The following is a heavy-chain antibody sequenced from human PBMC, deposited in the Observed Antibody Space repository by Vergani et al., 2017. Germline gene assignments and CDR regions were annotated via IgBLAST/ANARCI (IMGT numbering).Heavy chain of an antibody. CDR3: ATEETYYFDY. Sequence: EVQLLESGGGLVQPGGSLRLSCAASGFTFSSYAMSWVRQAPGKGLEWVSVIYSGSSSTYYADSVKGRFTISRDNSKNTLYLQMNSLRAEDTAVYYCATEETYYFDYWGQGTLVTVSS. J-gene: IGHJ4*02. CDR1: GFTFSSYA. D-gene: IGHD1-14*01. CDR2: IYSGSSST. V-gene: IGHV3-23*03.